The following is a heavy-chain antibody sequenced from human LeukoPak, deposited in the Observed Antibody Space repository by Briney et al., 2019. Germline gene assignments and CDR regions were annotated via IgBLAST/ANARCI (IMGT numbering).Heavy chain of an antibody. Sequence: GGSLRLSCAASGFTFSSYAMSWVRQAPGKGLEGVSAISGSGGSTYYADSVKGRFTISRDNSKNTLYLQMNSLRAEDTAVYYCAKDGYYDSSGSPYFDYWGQGTLVTVSS. J-gene: IGHJ4*02. CDR3: AKDGYYDSSGSPYFDY. CDR2: ISGSGGST. CDR1: GFTFSSYA. V-gene: IGHV3-23*01. D-gene: IGHD3-22*01.